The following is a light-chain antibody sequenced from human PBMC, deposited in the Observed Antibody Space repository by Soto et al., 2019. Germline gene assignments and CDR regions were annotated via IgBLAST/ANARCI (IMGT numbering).Light chain of an antibody. CDR1: SSDVGGYNF. V-gene: IGLV2-11*01. Sequence: QSALTQPRSVSGSPGQSVTISCTGTSSDVGGYNFVSWYQQHPGKAPKLMIYDVSKRPSGVPDRFSGSKSANTASLTISGLQAEDEADYYCCACAGSYTWVFGTGTKLTVL. J-gene: IGLJ1*01. CDR2: DVS. CDR3: CACAGSYTWV.